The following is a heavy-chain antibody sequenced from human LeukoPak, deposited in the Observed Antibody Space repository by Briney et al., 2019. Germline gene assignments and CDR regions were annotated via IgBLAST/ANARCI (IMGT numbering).Heavy chain of an antibody. V-gene: IGHV4-34*01. CDR1: GGSISSYY. CDR3: ARVDSSGWYFDY. CDR2: INHSGST. Sequence: PSETLSLTCTVSGGSISSYYWSWIRQPPGKGLEWIGEINHSGSTNYNPSLKSRVTISVDTSKNQFSLKLSSVTAADTAVYYCARVDSSGWYFDYWGQGTLVTVSS. D-gene: IGHD6-19*01. J-gene: IGHJ4*02.